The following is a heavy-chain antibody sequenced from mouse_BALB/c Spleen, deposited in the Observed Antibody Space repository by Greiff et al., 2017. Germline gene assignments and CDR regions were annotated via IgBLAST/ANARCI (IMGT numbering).Heavy chain of an antibody. CDR3: ARELRLRPFAY. J-gene: IGHJ3*01. V-gene: IGHV1S137*01. Sequence: VKLMESGAELVRPGVSVKISCKGSGYTFTDYAMHWVKQSHAKSLEWIGVISTYYGDASYNQKFKGKATMTVDKSSSTAYMELARLTSEDSAIYYCARELRLRPFAYWGQGTLVTVSA. CDR2: ISTYYGDA. CDR1: GYTFTDYA. D-gene: IGHD1-2*01.